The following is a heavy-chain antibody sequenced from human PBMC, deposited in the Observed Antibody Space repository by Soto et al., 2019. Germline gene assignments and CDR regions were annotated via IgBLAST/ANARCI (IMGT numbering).Heavy chain of an antibody. Sequence: GESLKISCKGSGYSFTSYWIGWVRQMPGKGLEWMGIIYPGDSDTRYSPSFQGQVTISADKSISTAYLQWSSLKASDTAMYYCARHSRDCSSTSCYRVYYYMDVWGKGTTVTVSS. V-gene: IGHV5-51*01. CDR3: ARHSRDCSSTSCYRVYYYMDV. J-gene: IGHJ6*03. D-gene: IGHD2-2*01. CDR1: GYSFTSYW. CDR2: IYPGDSDT.